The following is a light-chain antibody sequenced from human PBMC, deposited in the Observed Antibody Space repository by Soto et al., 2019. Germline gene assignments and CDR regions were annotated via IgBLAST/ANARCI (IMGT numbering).Light chain of an antibody. CDR3: QQYNNWPPYT. CDR1: QSVSSN. Sequence: EIVMTQSPATLSVSPGERATLSSRARQSVSSNLAWYQQKPGQAPRLLIYGASTRATGIPARFSGSGSGTELTLTISSMQFEDFAGYYCQQYNNWPPYTFGQGTKLEIK. CDR2: GAS. V-gene: IGKV3-15*01. J-gene: IGKJ2*01.